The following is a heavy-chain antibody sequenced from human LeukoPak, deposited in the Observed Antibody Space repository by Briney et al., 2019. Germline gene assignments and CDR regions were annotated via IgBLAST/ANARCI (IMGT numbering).Heavy chain of an antibody. Sequence: PSETLSLTCAVYGGSFSGYYWSWIRQPPGKGLEWIGEINHSGSTNYNPSLKSRVTISVDTSKNQFSLKLSSVTAADTAVYYCASIAVAGTSYWGQGTLVTVSS. J-gene: IGHJ4*02. CDR3: ASIAVAGTSY. CDR1: GGSFSGYY. V-gene: IGHV4-34*01. CDR2: INHSGST. D-gene: IGHD6-19*01.